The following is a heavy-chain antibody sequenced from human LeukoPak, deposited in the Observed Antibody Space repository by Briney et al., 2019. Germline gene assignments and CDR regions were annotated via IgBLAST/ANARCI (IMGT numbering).Heavy chain of an antibody. CDR2: IYYGGNT. D-gene: IGHD3-9*01. Sequence: PSETLSLTCTVSGGSIGSYYWSWIRQPPGKGLEWIGYIYYGGNTDHNPSLKSRVSISVDTSKNQVSLRLTSVTAADTAVYYCARGTICMDVWGRGTTVTISS. J-gene: IGHJ6*03. V-gene: IGHV4-59*01. CDR1: GGSIGSYY. CDR3: ARGTICMDV.